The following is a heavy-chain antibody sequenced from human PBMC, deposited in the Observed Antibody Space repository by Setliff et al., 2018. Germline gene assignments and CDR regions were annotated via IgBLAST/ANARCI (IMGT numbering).Heavy chain of an antibody. CDR1: GGSISSYY. D-gene: IGHD3-22*01. CDR2: VYTSGST. J-gene: IGHJ6*03. CDR3: ARSRGYKHDSSGYYYDHYYYYMDV. Sequence: SETLSLTCTVSGGSISSYYWSWIRQPPGKGLEWIGYVYTSGSTNYNPSLKSRVTISVDTSKNQFSLKLSSVTAADTAVYYCARSRGYKHDSSGYYYDHYYYYMDVWGKGTPVTVSS. V-gene: IGHV4-4*08.